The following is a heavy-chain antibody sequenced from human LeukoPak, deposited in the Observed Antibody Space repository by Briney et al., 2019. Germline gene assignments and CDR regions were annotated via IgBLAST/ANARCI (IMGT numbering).Heavy chain of an antibody. D-gene: IGHD4-11*01. V-gene: IGHV3-7*01. CDR2: IKQEGSEK. CDR1: GFTFSSYW. J-gene: IGHJ4*02. Sequence: PGGSLRLSCAASGFTFSSYWMSWVRQAPGKGLEWVANIKQEGSEKYYVDSVKGRFTISRDNAKNSLYLQMNSLRAEDTAVYYCARGADYSPTDFDYWGQGTLVTVSS. CDR3: ARGADYSPTDFDY.